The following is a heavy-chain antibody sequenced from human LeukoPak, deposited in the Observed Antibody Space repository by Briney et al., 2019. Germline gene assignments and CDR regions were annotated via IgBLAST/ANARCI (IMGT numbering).Heavy chain of an antibody. CDR2: IYYSGST. J-gene: IGHJ6*03. D-gene: IGHD1-26*01. V-gene: IGHV4-39*01. CDR1: GGSISSSSYY. Sequence: SETLSLTCTVSGGSISSSSYYWGWIRQPPGKGLGWIGSIYYSGSTYHNPSLKSRVTISVDTSKNQFSLKLSSVTAADTAVYYCARPIVGAPPRSYYYYYMDVWGKGTTVTVSS. CDR3: ARPIVGAPPRSYYYYYMDV.